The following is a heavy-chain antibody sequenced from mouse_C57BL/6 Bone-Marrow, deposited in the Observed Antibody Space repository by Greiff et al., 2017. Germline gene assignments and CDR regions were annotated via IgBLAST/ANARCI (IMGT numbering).Heavy chain of an antibody. Sequence: EVQLVESGGGLVQPGGSLKLSCAASGFTFSDYGMAWVRQAPRKGPEWVAFISNLAYSIYYADTVTGRFTISRENAKNTLYLEMSSLRSEDTAMYYCARAVYYYGSSYAMDYWGQGTSVTVSS. D-gene: IGHD1-1*01. V-gene: IGHV5-15*01. CDR1: GFTFSDYG. J-gene: IGHJ4*01. CDR3: ARAVYYYGSSYAMDY. CDR2: ISNLAYSI.